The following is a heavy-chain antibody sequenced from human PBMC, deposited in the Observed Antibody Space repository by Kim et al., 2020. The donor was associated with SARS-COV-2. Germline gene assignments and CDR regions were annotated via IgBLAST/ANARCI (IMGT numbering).Heavy chain of an antibody. CDR2: IWYDGSNK. V-gene: IGHV3-33*01. CDR3: ARCAEMTTVVTLWFDP. Sequence: GGSLRLSCAASGFTFSSYGMHWVRQAPGKGLEWVAVIWYDGSNKYYADSVKGRFTISRDNSKNTLYLQMNSLRAEDTAVYYCARCAEMTTVVTLWFDPWGQGTLVTVSS. D-gene: IGHD4-17*01. CDR1: GFTFSSYG. J-gene: IGHJ5*02.